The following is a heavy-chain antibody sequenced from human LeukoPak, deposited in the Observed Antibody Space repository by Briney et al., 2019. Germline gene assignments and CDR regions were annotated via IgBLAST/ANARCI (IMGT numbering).Heavy chain of an antibody. CDR3: AKDLLRGYSYGYFDY. CDR2: ISWDGGST. D-gene: IGHD5-18*01. Sequence: GGSLRLSCAASGFTFSSYSMNWVRQAPGKGLEWVSLISWDGGSTYYADSVKGRFTISRDNSKNSLYLQMNSLRTEDTALYYCAKDLLRGYSYGYFDYWGQGTLVTVSS. J-gene: IGHJ4*02. CDR1: GFTFSSYS. V-gene: IGHV3-43*01.